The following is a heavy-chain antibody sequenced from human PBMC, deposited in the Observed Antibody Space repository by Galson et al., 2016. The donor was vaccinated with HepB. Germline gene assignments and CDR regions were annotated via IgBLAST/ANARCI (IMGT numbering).Heavy chain of an antibody. V-gene: IGHV6-1*01. CDR2: TYYRSKWFS. D-gene: IGHD2-21*01. J-gene: IGHJ3*02. Sequence: CAISGDSVSSNSAGWHWIRQSPSRGLEWLGRTYYRSKWFSDYAISVRSRLTISPGTSKNQFFLHLNSVTPDDTAVYYCARMQTNIVQGVVAPDAFDTWGQGTLVSFSS. CDR3: ARMQTNIVQGVVAPDAFDT. CDR1: GDSVSSNSAG.